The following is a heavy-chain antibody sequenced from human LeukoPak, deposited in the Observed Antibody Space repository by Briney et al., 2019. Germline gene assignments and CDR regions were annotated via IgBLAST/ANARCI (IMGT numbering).Heavy chain of an antibody. J-gene: IGHJ4*02. CDR3: ARERQSAAPDYYFDS. Sequence: GGSLRLSCAASGFTFSSYEMNWVRQAPGKGLEWVSYISSSGSPTYYADSVKGRFSISRDNAKNSLYLQMNSLRAEDTALYYCARERQSAAPDYYFDSWGQGTLVTVSS. D-gene: IGHD6-13*01. V-gene: IGHV3-48*03. CDR1: GFTFSSYE. CDR2: ISSSGSPT.